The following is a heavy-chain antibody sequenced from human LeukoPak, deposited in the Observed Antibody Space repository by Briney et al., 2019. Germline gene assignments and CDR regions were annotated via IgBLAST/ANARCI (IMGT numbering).Heavy chain of an antibody. CDR1: GFTFSSYD. J-gene: IGHJ4*02. CDR3: AKARLTAPDY. CDR2: ISGSGGST. V-gene: IGHV3-23*01. D-gene: IGHD5-18*01. Sequence: GGSLRLSCAAPGFTFSSYDMSWVRQAPGKGLEWVSAISGSGGSTYYAASVKGRFTISRDNSKNTLYLQMNSLRAEDTAVYYCAKARLTAPDYWGQGTLVTVSS.